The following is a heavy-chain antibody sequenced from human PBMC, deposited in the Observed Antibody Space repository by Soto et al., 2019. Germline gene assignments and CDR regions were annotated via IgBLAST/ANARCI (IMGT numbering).Heavy chain of an antibody. J-gene: IGHJ4*02. Sequence: ASVQVSCKVSGSPFTTYCIHCVRQAPGQGLEWMGWIDPRSGGTVYEQKFQGRVTMTRDTSISTVYMDLSGLTSDDTALYYCATDDYGIFPYWGQGSLVTVSS. CDR3: ATDDYGIFPY. V-gene: IGHV1-2*02. CDR2: IDPRSGGT. D-gene: IGHD3-10*01. CDR1: GSPFTTYC.